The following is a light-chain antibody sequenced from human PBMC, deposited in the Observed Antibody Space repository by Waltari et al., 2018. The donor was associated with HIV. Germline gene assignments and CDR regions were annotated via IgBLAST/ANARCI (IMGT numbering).Light chain of an antibody. V-gene: IGLV2-23*02. J-gene: IGLJ2*01. Sequence: QSALTQPASVSGSPGQSITISCTGTSSDVGSYNLVSWYQQHPCKAPKLMISEVNKRPSGVSNRFSGSKSGNTASLTISGLQAEDEADYYCSSYATAGTYVLFGGGTKLTVL. CDR2: EVN. CDR1: SSDVGSYNL. CDR3: SSYATAGTYVL.